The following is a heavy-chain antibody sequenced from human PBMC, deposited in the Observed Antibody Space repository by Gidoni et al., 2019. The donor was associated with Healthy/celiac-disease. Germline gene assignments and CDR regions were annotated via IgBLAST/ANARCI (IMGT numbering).Heavy chain of an antibody. CDR3: ARDRYCSSTSCYYYYYMDV. D-gene: IGHD2-2*01. J-gene: IGHJ6*03. CDR1: GFTFRRLG. V-gene: IGHV3-7*01. CDR2: IKQDGSEK. Sequence: EVQLVESGGGLVQPGGSLRLSCAASGFTFRRLGMCWVRQAPGKGLEWVANIKQDGSEKYYVDSVKGRFTISRDNAKNSLYLQMNSLRAEDTAVYYCARDRYCSSTSCYYYYYMDVWGKGTTVTVSS.